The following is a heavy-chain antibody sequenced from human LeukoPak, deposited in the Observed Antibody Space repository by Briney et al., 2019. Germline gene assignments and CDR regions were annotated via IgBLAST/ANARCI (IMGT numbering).Heavy chain of an antibody. Sequence: ASVKVSCKASGGTFSSYAISWVRQAPGQGLEWMGRIIPILGIANYAQKFQGRVTITADKSTSTAYMELSSLRSEDTAVYYCARFPPTIAVAAPRGDYWGQGTLVTVSS. V-gene: IGHV1-69*04. CDR3: ARFPPTIAVAAPRGDY. J-gene: IGHJ4*02. CDR1: GGTFSSYA. D-gene: IGHD6-19*01. CDR2: IIPILGIA.